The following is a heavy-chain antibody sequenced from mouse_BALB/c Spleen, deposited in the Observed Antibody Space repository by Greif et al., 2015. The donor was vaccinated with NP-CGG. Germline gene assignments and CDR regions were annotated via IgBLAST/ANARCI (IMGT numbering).Heavy chain of an antibody. CDR1: GFSLTSYG. J-gene: IGHJ4*01. CDR2: IWRGGST. V-gene: IGHV2-2*02. CDR3: ARNWGYYYAMDY. Sequence: QVHVQQSGPGLVQPSQSLSITCTVSGFSLTSYGVHWVRQSPGKGLEWLGVIWRGGSTDYNAAFISRLSISKDNSKSQVFFKMNSLQANDTAIYYCARNWGYYYAMDYWGQGTSVTVSS.